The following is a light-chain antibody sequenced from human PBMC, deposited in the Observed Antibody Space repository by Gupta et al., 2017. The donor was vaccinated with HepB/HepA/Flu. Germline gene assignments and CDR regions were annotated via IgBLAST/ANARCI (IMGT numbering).Light chain of an antibody. CDR2: GNN. J-gene: IGLJ3*02. Sequence: SSELTQDPAVSVALGQTVRITCQGASLRNYYATWYQQVPGQAPILPLFGNNNRPSGIPDRFSGSISGNTASLTITGAQAEDEADYYCSSRDISDNPWVFGGGTRLTVL. CDR1: SLRNYY. CDR3: SSRDISDNPWV. V-gene: IGLV3-19*01.